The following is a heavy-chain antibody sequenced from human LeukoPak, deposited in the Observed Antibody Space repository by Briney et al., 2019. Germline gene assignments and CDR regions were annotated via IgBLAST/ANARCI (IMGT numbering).Heavy chain of an antibody. D-gene: IGHD6-13*01. CDR2: IHHSGST. CDR1: GGSISGYY. CDR3: ARDRFGMSATGTDFDY. V-gene: IGHV4-38-2*02. J-gene: IGHJ4*02. Sequence: PSETLSLTCTVSGGSISGYYWSWIRQPPGKGLEWIGSIHHSGSTYYNPSLKSRVTISVDTSKTQFSLTLTSVTAADTAVYYCARDRFGMSATGTDFDYWGQGTLVTVSS.